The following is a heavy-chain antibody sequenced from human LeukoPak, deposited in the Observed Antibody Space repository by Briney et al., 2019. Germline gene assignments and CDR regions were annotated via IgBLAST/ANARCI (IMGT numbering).Heavy chain of an antibody. CDR1: GFTFRNYW. D-gene: IGHD2-2*01. CDR3: ARIRPSNYFDY. CDR2: IKEDGSEK. Sequence: PGGSLRLSCVVSGFTFRNYWMSWVRQAPGKGLEWVANIKEDGSEKYYVDSVKGRFTISRDNAKNSLSLQMNSLRVEDTAVYYCARIRPSNYFDYWGQGTLVTVSS. V-gene: IGHV3-7*04. J-gene: IGHJ4*02.